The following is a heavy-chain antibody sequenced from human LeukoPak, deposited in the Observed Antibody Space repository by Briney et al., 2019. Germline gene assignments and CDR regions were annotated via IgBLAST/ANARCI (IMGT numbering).Heavy chain of an antibody. CDR3: AKGITMIDSPDY. CDR1: GFTFSSYA. Sequence: GASLRLSCAASGFTFSSYAMSWVRQAPGKGLEWVSAISGSGGSTYYADSVKGRFTISRDNSKNTLYLQMSSLRAEDTAVYYCAKGITMIDSPDYWGQGTLVTVSS. J-gene: IGHJ4*02. V-gene: IGHV3-23*01. D-gene: IGHD3-22*01. CDR2: ISGSGGST.